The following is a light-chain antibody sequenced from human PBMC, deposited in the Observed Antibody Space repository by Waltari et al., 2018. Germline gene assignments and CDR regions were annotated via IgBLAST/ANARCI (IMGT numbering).Light chain of an antibody. V-gene: IGKV4-1*01. J-gene: IGKJ1*01. CDR2: WAS. Sequence: DIVMTQSPDSLAVSLGDRATINCNSSQSVLHSSNNKNYLAWYQQQPGQPPKLLIYWASTRESGVPDRFSGSGSGTDFTLTISSLQAEDVAVYYCQQYYSTCQFGQGTKVEIK. CDR1: QSVLHSSNNKNY. CDR3: QQYYSTCQ.